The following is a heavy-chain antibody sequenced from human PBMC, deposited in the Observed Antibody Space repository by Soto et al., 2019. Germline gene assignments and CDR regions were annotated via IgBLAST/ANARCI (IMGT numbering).Heavy chain of an antibody. Sequence: GGSLRLSCAASGFTFSSFWMTWVRQAPGKGLEWVANIKQDGNEKYYVDSVKGRFTIFRDNGKNSLYLQMNSLRAEDTAVYFCAREAYRGCSYPMYWGLGIMVTVSS. CDR2: IKQDGNEK. CDR1: GFTFSSFW. J-gene: IGHJ4*02. V-gene: IGHV3-7*01. D-gene: IGHD5-18*01. CDR3: AREAYRGCSYPMY.